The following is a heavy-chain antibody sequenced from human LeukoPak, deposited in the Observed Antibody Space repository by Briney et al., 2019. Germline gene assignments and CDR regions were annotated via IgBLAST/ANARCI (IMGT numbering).Heavy chain of an antibody. D-gene: IGHD4-17*01. CDR3: ARRFSELSWTTVTSDAFDI. CDR2: IYYSGST. CDR1: GGSISSYY. V-gene: IGHV4-59*08. J-gene: IGHJ3*02. Sequence: PSETLSLTCTDSGGSISSYYWSWIRQPPGKGLEWIGYIYYSGSTNYNPSLKSRVTISVDTSKNQFSLKLSSVTAADTAVYYCARRFSELSWTTVTSDAFDIWGQGTMVTVSS.